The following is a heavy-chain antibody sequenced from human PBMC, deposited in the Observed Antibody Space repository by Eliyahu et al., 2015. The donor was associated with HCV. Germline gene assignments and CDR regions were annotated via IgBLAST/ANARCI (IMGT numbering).Heavy chain of an antibody. CDR2: VSSSSNYI. CDR3: ARLHSSYWFFDY. D-gene: IGHD3-22*01. Sequence: EVQLVESGGGLVKPGGSLRLSCAASGFTFSGYGMNWVRQAPGKGLEWVSSVSSSSNYIYYADSVKGRFTISRDNAKNSLFLQMNSLRAEDTAVYYCARLHSSYWFFDYWGQGTLVTASS. J-gene: IGHJ4*02. CDR1: GFTFSGYG. V-gene: IGHV3-21*02.